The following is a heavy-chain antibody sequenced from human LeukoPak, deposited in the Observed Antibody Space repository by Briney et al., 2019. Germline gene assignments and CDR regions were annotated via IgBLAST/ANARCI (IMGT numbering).Heavy chain of an antibody. D-gene: IGHD5-18*01. V-gene: IGHV3-7*01. CDR3: ARDLSGVAGYTYGRGIDY. CDR2: INGHGSEI. J-gene: IGHJ4*02. CDR1: GFTFSSYG. Sequence: PGGSLRLSCAASGFTFSSYGMHWVRQAPGKGLEWVASINGHGSEIHYVDSVKGRFTISRDNANDSLYLQMNSLRAEDTAVYYCARDLSGVAGYTYGRGIDYWGQGTLVTVSS.